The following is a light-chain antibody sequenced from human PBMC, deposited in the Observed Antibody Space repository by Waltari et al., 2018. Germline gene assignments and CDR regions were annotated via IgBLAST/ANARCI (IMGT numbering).Light chain of an antibody. CDR2: GAA. CDR3: QQYDSWPPGIT. CDR1: QSVRSN. J-gene: IGKJ4*01. V-gene: IGKV3-15*01. Sequence: EIVMTQSPATLSVSPGERATLSCRASQSVRSNLAWYQPKPGQAPRLLIYGAAARATGVPARFSGSGSGTEFTLTISSLQSEDFAVYYCQQYDSWPPGITFGGGTKVEIK.